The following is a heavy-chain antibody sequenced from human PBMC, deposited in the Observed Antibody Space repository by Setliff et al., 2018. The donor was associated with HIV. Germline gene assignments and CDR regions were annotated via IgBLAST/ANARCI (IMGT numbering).Heavy chain of an antibody. CDR2: IHQSGST. J-gene: IGHJ5*02. V-gene: IGHV4-38-2*02. CDR1: GYSISSGYY. D-gene: IGHD5-18*01. Sequence: SETLSLTCTVSGYSISSGYYWGWIRQPPGKGLEWIGSIHQSGSTYYNSSLKSRVTMSVDTSKNKFSLKLSSVTAADTAVYYCAGDLGSAYSYAQGRFDPWGQGTLVTVSS. CDR3: AGDLGSAYSYAQGRFDP.